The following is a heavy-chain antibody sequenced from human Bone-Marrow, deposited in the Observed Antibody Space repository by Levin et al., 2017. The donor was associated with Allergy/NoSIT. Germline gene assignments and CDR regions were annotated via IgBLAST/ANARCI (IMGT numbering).Heavy chain of an antibody. V-gene: IGHV3-7*01. CDR2: IKQDGTEK. CDR1: GFTFSGVW. Sequence: GGSLRLSCAASGFTFSGVWMSWVRQPPGKGLEWVANIKQDGTEKKYVDSVKGRFTIFRDNAKNSFYLEMNSLRGEDTAVYYCVRGRGLDVWGQGTTVTVSS. CDR3: VRGRGLDV. J-gene: IGHJ6*02.